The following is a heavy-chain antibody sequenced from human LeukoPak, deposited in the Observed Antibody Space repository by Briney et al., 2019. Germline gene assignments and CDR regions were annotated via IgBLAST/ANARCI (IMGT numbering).Heavy chain of an antibody. Sequence: GGSLRLSCAASGFTFSSFVMSWVRQAPGKGLEWVSTISGSGGSTYYADSVKGRFTISRVNSKSTLSRQMNGLRTEDTDIYYCAKVTYYFGSGTYHFPDYWGQGILVTVSS. J-gene: IGHJ4*02. CDR3: AKVTYYFGSGTYHFPDY. D-gene: IGHD3-10*01. CDR2: ISGSGGST. V-gene: IGHV3-23*01. CDR1: GFTFSSFV.